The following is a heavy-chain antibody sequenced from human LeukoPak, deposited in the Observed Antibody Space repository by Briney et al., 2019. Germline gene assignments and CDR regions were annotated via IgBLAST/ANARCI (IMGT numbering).Heavy chain of an antibody. CDR2: INTDGSST. Sequence: GGSLRLSCAASGSTFSSYWMHWVRQAPGKGLVWVSRINTDGSSTSYADSVKGRFTISRDNAKNTLYLQMNSLRAEDTAVYYCARERVVLAASGGMDVWGQGTTVTVSS. CDR1: GSTFSSYW. V-gene: IGHV3-74*01. CDR3: ARERVVLAASGGMDV. J-gene: IGHJ6*02. D-gene: IGHD2-2*01.